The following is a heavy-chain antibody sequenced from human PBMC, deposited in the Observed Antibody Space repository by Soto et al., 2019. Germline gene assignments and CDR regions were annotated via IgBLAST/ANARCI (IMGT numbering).Heavy chain of an antibody. Sequence: QVQLVQSGAEVKKPGSSVKVSCKASGGTFSSYTISWVRQAPGQGLEWMGRIIPILGIANYAQKFQGRVTIAADKATSTAYMELSSLRSEDTAVYYCASFKELGGIEYSFDYWGQGTLVTVSS. D-gene: IGHD3-16*01. V-gene: IGHV1-69*02. CDR3: ASFKELGGIEYSFDY. J-gene: IGHJ4*02. CDR1: GGTFSSYT. CDR2: IIPILGIA.